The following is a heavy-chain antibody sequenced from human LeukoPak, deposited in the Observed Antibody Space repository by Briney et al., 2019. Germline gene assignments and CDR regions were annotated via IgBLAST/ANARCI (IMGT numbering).Heavy chain of an antibody. J-gene: IGHJ3*02. V-gene: IGHV3-7*01. CDR2: IKQDGSEK. CDR3: ARDLRVDCGGDCADAFDI. CDR1: GFTFSSYW. D-gene: IGHD2-21*02. Sequence: GGSLRLSCAASGFTFSSYWMSWVRQAPGKGLEWVANIKQDGSEKYYVDSVKGRFTISRDNAKNSLYLQMNSLRAEDTAVYYCARDLRVDCGGDCADAFDIWGQGTMVTVSS.